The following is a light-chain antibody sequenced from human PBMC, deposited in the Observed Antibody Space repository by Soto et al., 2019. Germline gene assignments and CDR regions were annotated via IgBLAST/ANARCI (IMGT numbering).Light chain of an antibody. CDR1: SSDVGGYNY. V-gene: IGLV2-8*01. Sequence: QSALTQPPSASGSPGHSVTISCTGASSDVGGYNYVSWYQQHPGKAPKLMIYEVFKRPSGVPVRFSGSKSGNTASLTVSGLHAEDEADYYGSSYAGSNHLHVVFGGGTKLTVL. J-gene: IGLJ2*01. CDR2: EVF. CDR3: SSYAGSNHLHVV.